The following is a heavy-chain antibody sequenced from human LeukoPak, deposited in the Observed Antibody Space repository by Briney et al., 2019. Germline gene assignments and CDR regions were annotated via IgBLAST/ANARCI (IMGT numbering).Heavy chain of an antibody. J-gene: IGHJ4*02. Sequence: RTGGSLRLSCAASGFTFNRYAMTWVRQAPGKGLEWVSAISGSGGNTYYADSVKGRFTISRDSSRNTVYLQMNNLRAEDTAIYYCAKARDGFGVDTIDYWGQGTLVTVSS. D-gene: IGHD3-3*01. CDR3: AKARDGFGVDTIDY. V-gene: IGHV3-23*01. CDR1: GFTFNRYA. CDR2: ISGSGGNT.